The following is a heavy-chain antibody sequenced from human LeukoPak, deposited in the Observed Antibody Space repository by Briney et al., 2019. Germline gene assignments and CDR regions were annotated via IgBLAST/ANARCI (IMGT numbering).Heavy chain of an antibody. CDR2: IYYSGTT. CDR1: GGSITSSPYY. V-gene: IGHV4-39*01. Sequence: PSDTLSLTCTVSGGSITSSPYYWGWIRPAPGKALAWIAKIYYSGTTAYNPSLKSRVTISVDTPKNQFSLELTSVTAADTAVYYCARLSSVTYCSGGSCSRGGYDYWGQGTLVTVSS. D-gene: IGHD2-15*01. CDR3: ARLSSVTYCSGGSCSRGGYDY. J-gene: IGHJ4*02.